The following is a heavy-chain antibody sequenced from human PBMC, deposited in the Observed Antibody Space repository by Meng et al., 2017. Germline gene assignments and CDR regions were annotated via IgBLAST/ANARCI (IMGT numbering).Heavy chain of an antibody. J-gene: IGHJ4*02. CDR3: TRSPTVTTFRDLGPLRY. V-gene: IGHV3-7*03. CDR2: IKQDGSEK. CDR1: GFTFSSYW. Sequence: GESLKISCAASGFTFSSYWMSWVRQAPGKGLEWVANIKQDGSEKYYVDSVKGRFTISRDNAKNSLYLQMNSLKTEDTAVYYCTRSPTVTTFRDLGPLRYWGQGTLVTGAS. D-gene: IGHD4-17*01.